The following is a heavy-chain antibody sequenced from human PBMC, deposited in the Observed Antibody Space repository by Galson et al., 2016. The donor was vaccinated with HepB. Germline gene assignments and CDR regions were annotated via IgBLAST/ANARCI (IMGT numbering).Heavy chain of an antibody. CDR3: TTGLAVAAYYFDY. D-gene: IGHD6-19*01. CDR2: IKSSTDGGTT. Sequence: SLRLSCAASGFTFANAWMSWVRQAPGKGLEWVGRIKSSTDGGTTDYAAPVKGRFTMSRDDSKNTLYLQMNSLKTEDTAVYYCTTGLAVAAYYFDYWGQGTLVTVSS. V-gene: IGHV3-15*01. CDR1: GFTFANAW. J-gene: IGHJ4*02.